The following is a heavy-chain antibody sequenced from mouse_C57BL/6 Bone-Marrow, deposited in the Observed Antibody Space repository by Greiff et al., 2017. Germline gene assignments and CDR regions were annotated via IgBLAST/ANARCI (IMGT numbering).Heavy chain of an antibody. Sequence: QLKLKQSGPGLFQPSQSLSITGTVPGFSLPSFGVHWVRQSPGKGLDCLGALWIGGSTDYNAAFISRLSISKDNSKSQVFFKMNSLQADDTAIYYCARNLDYDDAMDYWGQGTSVTVSS. J-gene: IGHJ4*01. CDR3: ARNLDYDDAMDY. V-gene: IGHV2-2*01. D-gene: IGHD2-4*01. CDR2: LWIGGST. CDR1: GFSLPSFG.